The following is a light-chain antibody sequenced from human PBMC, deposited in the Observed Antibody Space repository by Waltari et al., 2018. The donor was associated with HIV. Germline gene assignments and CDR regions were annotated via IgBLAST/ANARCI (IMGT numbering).Light chain of an antibody. CDR1: SSNIGAGYD. CDR2: GNR. CDR3: QSYDSSLSGVV. J-gene: IGLJ2*01. Sequence: QSVLTQPPSVSGAPGHRVTISCTGSSSNIGAGYDVPWYPQLPGTAPKLLIDGNRNLPSGVPDRFSGSKSGTSASLAITGLQAEDEADYYCQSYDSSLSGVVFGGGTRLTVL. V-gene: IGLV1-40*01.